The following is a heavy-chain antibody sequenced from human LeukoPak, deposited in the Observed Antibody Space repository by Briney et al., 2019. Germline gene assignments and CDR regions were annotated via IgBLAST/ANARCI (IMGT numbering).Heavy chain of an antibody. J-gene: IGHJ4*02. CDR3: ARDFRGPSIAARPLDY. CDR1: GFTFSSYG. D-gene: IGHD6-6*01. CDR2: IWYDGSNK. V-gene: IGHV3-33*01. Sequence: GGSLRLSCAASGFTFSSYGMHWVRQAPGKGLEWVAVIWYDGSNKYYADSVKGRFTISRDNSKNTLYLQMNSLRAEDTAVYYCARDFRGPSIAARPLDYWGQGTLVTVSS.